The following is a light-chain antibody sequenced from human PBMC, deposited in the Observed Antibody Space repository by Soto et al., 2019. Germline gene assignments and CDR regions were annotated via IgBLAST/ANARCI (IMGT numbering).Light chain of an antibody. Sequence: EIVMTQSPATLSVSPGERATLSCRASQSVSSNLAWYQQKPGQAPRLLISGAYTRATDIPDRFSGSGSGTAFTLTISSLQSEDVAVYYCQQYNKWPYTFGQGTKLEIK. CDR1: QSVSSN. CDR3: QQYNKWPYT. CDR2: GAY. V-gene: IGKV3-15*01. J-gene: IGKJ2*01.